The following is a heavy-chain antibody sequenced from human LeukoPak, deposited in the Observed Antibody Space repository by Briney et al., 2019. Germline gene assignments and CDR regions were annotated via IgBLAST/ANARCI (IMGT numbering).Heavy chain of an antibody. J-gene: IGHJ4*02. V-gene: IGHV4-34*01. CDR3: ARVDSPLPFDY. Sequence: PSETLSLTCAVYGGSFSGYYWSWIRQPPGKGLEWIGEINHSGSTNYNPSLKSRVTISVDTSKNQFSLKLSSVTAADTAVYYCARVDSPLPFDYWGQGTLVTVFS. CDR1: GGSFSGYY. CDR2: INHSGST. D-gene: IGHD5-12*01.